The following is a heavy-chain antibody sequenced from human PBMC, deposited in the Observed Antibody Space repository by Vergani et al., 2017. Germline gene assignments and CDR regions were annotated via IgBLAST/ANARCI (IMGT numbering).Heavy chain of an antibody. D-gene: IGHD2-21*01. J-gene: IGHJ4*02. CDR1: GGSISNGGYY. CDR3: QGFYCGGDCYSGYFGD. CDR2: IYYSGNT. V-gene: IGHV4-31*03. Sequence: QVQLQESGPGLVKPSQTLSLTCPVSGGSISNGGYYWSWIRQHPGKGLEWIGYIYYSGNTYYNPSLRSRVTISIDTSKKQFFLKLRSVTAADTAVYFCQGFYCGGDCYSGYFGDWGQGTLVTVSS.